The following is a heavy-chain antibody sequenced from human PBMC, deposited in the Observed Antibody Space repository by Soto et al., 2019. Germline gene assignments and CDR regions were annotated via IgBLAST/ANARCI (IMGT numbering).Heavy chain of an antibody. V-gene: IGHV3-30-3*01. CDR1: GFTFSSYA. J-gene: IGHJ5*02. Sequence: QVQLVESGGGVVQPGRSLRLSCAASGFTFSSYAMHWVRQAPGKGLEWVAVISYDGSNKYYADSVKGRFTISRDNSKNTLYLQMNRLRAEDTAVYYCAREECSGGSCHNWFDPWGQGTLVTVSS. CDR2: ISYDGSNK. CDR3: AREECSGGSCHNWFDP. D-gene: IGHD2-15*01.